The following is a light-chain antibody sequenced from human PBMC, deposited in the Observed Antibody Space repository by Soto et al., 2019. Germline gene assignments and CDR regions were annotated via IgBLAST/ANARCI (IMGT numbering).Light chain of an antibody. CDR1: VLAKKY. CDR3: YSAADNNKV. Sequence: SSELTHPSSVSLSPGHTARITCSGDVLAKKYARWFQQKPGQAPVLVIYKDSERPSGIPERFSGSSSGTTATLTISGAQVEDEADYYCYSAADNNKVFGGGTQLTAL. V-gene: IGLV3-27*01. J-gene: IGLJ2*01. CDR2: KDS.